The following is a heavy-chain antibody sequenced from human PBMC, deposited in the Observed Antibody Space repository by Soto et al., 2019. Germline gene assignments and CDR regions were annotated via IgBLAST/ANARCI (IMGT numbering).Heavy chain of an antibody. CDR3: ASWGSIAARFDY. Sequence: EVQLVESGGGLVQPGGSLRLSCAASGFTFSSYWMSWVRQAPGKGLEWVANIKQDGSEKYYVDSVKGRFTISRDNAKNSLYLQMNILRAEDTAVYYCASWGSIAARFDYWGQGTLVTVSS. J-gene: IGHJ4*02. CDR2: IKQDGSEK. D-gene: IGHD6-6*01. V-gene: IGHV3-7*01. CDR1: GFTFSSYW.